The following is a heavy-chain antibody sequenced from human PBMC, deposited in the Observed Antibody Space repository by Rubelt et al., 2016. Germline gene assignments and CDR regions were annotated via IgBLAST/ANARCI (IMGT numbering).Heavy chain of an antibody. V-gene: IGHV3-7*04. CDR1: W. CDR3: ARASGGSCYSPPPY. J-gene: IGHJ4*02. Sequence: WMSWVRQAPGKGLEWVASIKQDGSEKYYVDSLKGRFTISRDNAKNSLYLQMNSLRAEDTAVYYCARASGGSCYSPPPYWGQGTLVTVSS. D-gene: IGHD2-15*01. CDR2: IKQDGSEK.